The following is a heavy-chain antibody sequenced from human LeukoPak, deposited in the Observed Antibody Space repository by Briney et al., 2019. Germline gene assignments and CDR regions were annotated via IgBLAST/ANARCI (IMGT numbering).Heavy chain of an antibody. CDR2: IYYGGST. J-gene: IGHJ6*03. Sequence: SETLSLTCIVSGGPISSHYWSWIRQPPGKGLEWMGYIYYGGSTNYNPSLKSRVTISMDTSKSQFSLKLSSVTAADTAVYYCARVGGCRSTSFSWKYYNYYMDVWGKGTTVTVSS. CDR1: GGPISSHY. V-gene: IGHV4-59*11. CDR3: ARVGGCRSTSFSWKYYNYYMDV. D-gene: IGHD2-2*01.